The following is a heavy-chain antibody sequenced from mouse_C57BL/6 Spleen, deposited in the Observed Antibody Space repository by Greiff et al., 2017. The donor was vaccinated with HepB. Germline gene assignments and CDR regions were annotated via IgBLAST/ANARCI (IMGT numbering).Heavy chain of an antibody. J-gene: IGHJ3*01. Sequence: EVKVEESGGGLVKPGGSLKLSCAASGFTFSSYAMSWVRQTPEKRLEWVATISDGGSYTYYPDNVKGRFTISRDNAKNNLYLQMSHLKSEDTAMYYCARGGDYDYHTGFAYWGQGTLVTVSA. CDR3: ARGGDYDYHTGFAY. V-gene: IGHV5-4*03. D-gene: IGHD2-4*01. CDR2: ISDGGSYT. CDR1: GFTFSSYA.